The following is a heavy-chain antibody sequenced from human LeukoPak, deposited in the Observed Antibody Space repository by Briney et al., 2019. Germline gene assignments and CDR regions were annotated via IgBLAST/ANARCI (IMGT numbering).Heavy chain of an antibody. CDR1: GGSISSSDYY. CDR2: IYYSGST. Sequence: PSETLSLTCTVSGGSISSSDYYWGWIRQPPAKGLEWSVSIYYSGSTYYNPSLKSRVGISLDTSKNQFSLKLSSVTAAHTAVYYCARHGGRSGLDYWGQGTLVSVSS. CDR3: ARHGGRSGLDY. J-gene: IGHJ4*02. D-gene: IGHD6-25*01. V-gene: IGHV4-39*01.